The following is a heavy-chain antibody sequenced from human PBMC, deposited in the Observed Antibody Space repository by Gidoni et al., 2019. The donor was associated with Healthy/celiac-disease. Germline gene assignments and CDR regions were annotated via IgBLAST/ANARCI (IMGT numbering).Heavy chain of an antibody. J-gene: IGHJ4*02. CDR2: IWYDGSNK. D-gene: IGHD2-21*02. CDR3: AREGVGYCGGDCYSGIGY. CDR1: GFTFSSYG. V-gene: IGHV3-33*01. Sequence: QVQLVESGGGVVQPGRSLRLSCAASGFTFSSYGMHWVRPAPGKGLEWVAVIWYDGSNKYYADSVKGRFTISRDNSKNTLYLQMNSLRAEDTAVYYCAREGVGYCGGDCYSGIGYWGQGTLVTVSS.